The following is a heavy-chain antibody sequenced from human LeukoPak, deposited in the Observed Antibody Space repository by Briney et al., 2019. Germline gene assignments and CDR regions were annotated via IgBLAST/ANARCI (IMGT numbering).Heavy chain of an antibody. CDR1: GYSISSGYY. V-gene: IGHV4-38-2*02. J-gene: IGHJ3*02. D-gene: IGHD1-26*01. CDR2: IYHSGST. Sequence: SETLSLTCTVSGYSISSGYYWGWIRQPPGKGLEWIGSIYHSGSTYYNPSLKSRVTISVDTSKNQFSLKPSSVTAADTAVYYCARKVVGATTGTSFDIWGQGTMVTVSS. CDR3: ARKVVGATTGTSFDI.